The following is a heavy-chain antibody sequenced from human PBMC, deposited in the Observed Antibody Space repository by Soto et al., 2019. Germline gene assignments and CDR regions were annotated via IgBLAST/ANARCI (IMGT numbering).Heavy chain of an antibody. CDR2: IYYSGST. CDR1: GGSISSGDYY. J-gene: IGHJ6*02. Sequence: PSETLSLTCTVSGGSISSGDYYWSWIRQPPGKGLEWIGYIYYSGSTYYNPSLKSRVTISVDTSKNQFSLKLSSVTAADTAVYYCARDLKSLWFGEFGMDVWGQGTTVTVSS. CDR3: ARDLKSLWFGEFGMDV. V-gene: IGHV4-30-4*01. D-gene: IGHD3-10*01.